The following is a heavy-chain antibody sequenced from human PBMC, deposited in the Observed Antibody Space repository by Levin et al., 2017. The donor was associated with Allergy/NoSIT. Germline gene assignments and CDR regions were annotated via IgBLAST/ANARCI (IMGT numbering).Heavy chain of an antibody. Sequence: GGSLRLSCAASGFTFSSYAMSWVRQAPGKGLEWVSAISGSGGSTYYADSVKGRFTISRDNSKNTLYLQMNSLRAEDTAVYYCAKDRWELHPRFYWYFDLWGRGTLVTVSS. CDR1: GFTFSSYA. D-gene: IGHD2-15*01. J-gene: IGHJ2*01. CDR3: AKDRWELHPRFYWYFDL. CDR2: ISGSGGST. V-gene: IGHV3-23*01.